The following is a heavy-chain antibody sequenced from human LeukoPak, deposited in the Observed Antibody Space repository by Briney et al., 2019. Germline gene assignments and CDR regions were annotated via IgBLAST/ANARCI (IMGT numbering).Heavy chain of an antibody. CDR2: INSNSRTI. V-gene: IGHV3-48*01. CDR3: ARDTWYSNSWLHAFDI. Sequence: GGSLRLSCAASGFTFSDYAMNWVRQAPGKGLEWFSFINSNSRTIYYADSVKGRFTISRDKAKNSLYLQMDSLRAEDTGLYYCARDTWYSNSWLHAFDIWGRGTMVTVSS. D-gene: IGHD6-13*01. J-gene: IGHJ3*02. CDR1: GFTFSDYA.